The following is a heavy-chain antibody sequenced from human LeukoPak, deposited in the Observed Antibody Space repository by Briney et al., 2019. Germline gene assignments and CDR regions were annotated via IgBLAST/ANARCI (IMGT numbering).Heavy chain of an antibody. D-gene: IGHD3-10*01. Sequence: PSETLSLTCAVYGGSFSGYYWSWIRQPPGKGLEWIGEINHSGSTNYNPSLKSRVTISVDTSKNQFSLKLSSVTAADTAVYYCARGFRGYVYWGQGTLVTVSS. J-gene: IGHJ4*02. CDR3: ARGFRGYVY. CDR1: GGSFSGYY. V-gene: IGHV4-34*01. CDR2: INHSGST.